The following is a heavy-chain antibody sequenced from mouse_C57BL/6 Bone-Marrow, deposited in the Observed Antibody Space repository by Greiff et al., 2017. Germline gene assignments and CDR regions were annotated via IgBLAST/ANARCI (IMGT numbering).Heavy chain of an antibody. CDR1: GYAFTNYL. CDR2: INPGSGGT. CDR3: ARAKNWASWLAY. D-gene: IGHD4-1*01. Sequence: QVQLQQSGAELVRPGTSVMVSCKASGYAFTNYLLEWVKQRPGQGLEWIGVINPGSGGTNYNEKFKGKATLTADKSSSTAYMQLSSLTSEDSAVYFCARAKNWASWLAYWGQGTRVTVSA. J-gene: IGHJ3*01. V-gene: IGHV1-54*01.